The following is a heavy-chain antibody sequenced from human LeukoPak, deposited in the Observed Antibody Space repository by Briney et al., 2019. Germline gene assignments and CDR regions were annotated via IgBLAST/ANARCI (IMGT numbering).Heavy chain of an antibody. CDR3: GGHVRGGSYCPPYCDY. CDR2: IYYSGST. V-gene: IGHV4-39*01. J-gene: IGHJ4*02. CDR1: GGSISSSSYY. D-gene: IGHD1-26*01. Sequence: KTWETLSLTRTVSGGSISSSSYYSGWIRQPPGKGLEWIGSIYYSGSTYYNPSLKSRVTISVDTPKNQFSRKLSAVTAADTAVYYCGGHVRGGSYCPPYCDYGGQGTLVTVSS.